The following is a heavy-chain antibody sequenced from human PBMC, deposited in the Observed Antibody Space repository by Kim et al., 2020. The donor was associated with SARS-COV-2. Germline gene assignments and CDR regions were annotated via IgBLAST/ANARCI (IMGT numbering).Heavy chain of an antibody. CDR1: GFTFSSYA. Sequence: GGSLRLSCSASGFTFSSYAMHWVRQAPGKGLEYVSAISSNGGSTYYADSVKGRFTISRDNSKNTLYLQMSSLRAEETAVYYCVKVAPIGYSSSPRWFDPWGQGTLVTVSS. CDR3: VKVAPIGYSSSPRWFDP. J-gene: IGHJ5*02. V-gene: IGHV3-64D*06. CDR2: ISSNGGST. D-gene: IGHD6-13*01.